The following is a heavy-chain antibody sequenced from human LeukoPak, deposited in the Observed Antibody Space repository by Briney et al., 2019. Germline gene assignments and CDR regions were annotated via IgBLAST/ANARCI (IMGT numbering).Heavy chain of an antibody. Sequence: ASVKVSCKASGYTFSSYDISWVRQAPGQGLEWMGWISAYNGNTNYAQKLQGRVTITRDTSASTAYMELSSLRSEDTAVYYCARIRVSWYSYGYGAFDIWGQGTMVTVSS. J-gene: IGHJ3*02. CDR1: GYTFSSYD. CDR3: ARIRVSWYSYGYGAFDI. V-gene: IGHV1-18*01. D-gene: IGHD5-18*01. CDR2: ISAYNGNT.